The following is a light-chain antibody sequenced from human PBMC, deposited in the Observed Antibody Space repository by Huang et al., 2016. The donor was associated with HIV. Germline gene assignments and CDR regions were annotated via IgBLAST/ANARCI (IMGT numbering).Light chain of an antibody. V-gene: IGKV3-20*01. CDR1: QNARTNF. Sequence: EIVLTQSPGTLSLSPGEGATLSCRTSQNARTNFLVWYQQKPGEARRLLIFGASNRATGIPDRFSGSGYGTDFTLTINRLEAEDSGVYYCHHYGSSWTFGQGTKVEI. J-gene: IGKJ1*01. CDR2: GAS. CDR3: HHYGSSWT.